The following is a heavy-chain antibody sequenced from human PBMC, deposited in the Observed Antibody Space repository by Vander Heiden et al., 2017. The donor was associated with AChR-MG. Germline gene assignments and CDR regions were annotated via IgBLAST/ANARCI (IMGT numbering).Heavy chain of an antibody. J-gene: IGHJ4*02. CDR1: GFLFSNYA. V-gene: IGHV3-23*01. CDR3: AKARSEVIIAATNY. Sequence: EVQLLESGGGLLQPGGSLRLSCAASGFLFSNYAMSWVRQAPGKGLEWVSVISGSGDTTYYADSVKGRFTISRDNSKNTVYLQMNSLRVEDTAVYYCAKARSEVIIAATNYWGQGTLVTVSS. D-gene: IGHD2-15*01. CDR2: ISGSGDTT.